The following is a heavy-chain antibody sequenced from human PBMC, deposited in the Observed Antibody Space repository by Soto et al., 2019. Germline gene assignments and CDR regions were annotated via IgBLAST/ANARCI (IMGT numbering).Heavy chain of an antibody. CDR2: MNPNSGNT. Sequence: ASVKVFCKASGYTFTSYDINWVRPATGQGLGWMGWMNPNSGNTGYAQKFRGRVTMTRNTSISTAYMELSSLRSEDTAVYYCARVRQLYSNYGFDYDYCVMDVWGQGTTVTVSS. CDR1: GYTFTSYD. V-gene: IGHV1-8*01. D-gene: IGHD4-4*01. CDR3: ARVRQLYSNYGFDYDYCVMDV. J-gene: IGHJ6*02.